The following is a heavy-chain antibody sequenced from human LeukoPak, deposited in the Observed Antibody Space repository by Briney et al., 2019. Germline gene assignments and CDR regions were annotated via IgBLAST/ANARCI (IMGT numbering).Heavy chain of an antibody. CDR2: ISGSGGST. J-gene: IGHJ4*02. D-gene: IGHD6-19*01. V-gene: IGHV3-23*01. Sequence: PGGSLRLSCAASGFTFSSYAMSWVRQAPGKGLEWVSAISGSGGSTYYADSVKGRFTISRGNSKNTLYLQMNSLRAEDTAVYYCAKGGSGWYVSRSGYFDYWGQGTLVTVSS. CDR1: GFTFSSYA. CDR3: AKGGSGWYVSRSGYFDY.